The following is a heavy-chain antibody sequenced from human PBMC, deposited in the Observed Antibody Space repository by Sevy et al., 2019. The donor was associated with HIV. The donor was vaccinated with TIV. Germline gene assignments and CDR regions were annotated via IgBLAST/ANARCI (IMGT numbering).Heavy chain of an antibody. CDR2: IKQDESEK. J-gene: IGHJ3*01. V-gene: IGHV3-7*03. D-gene: IGHD2-21*01. CDR3: AKIDDGDFGGVVRV. CDR1: GFTLNRYW. Sequence: GGSLRLSCAASGFTLNRYWMSWVRQAPGKGLESVATIKQDESEKHYADSVKGRFTISRDNTKNSLFLQLHTVSDEDSAIYYCAKIDDGDFGGVVRVWGQGTMVTVSS.